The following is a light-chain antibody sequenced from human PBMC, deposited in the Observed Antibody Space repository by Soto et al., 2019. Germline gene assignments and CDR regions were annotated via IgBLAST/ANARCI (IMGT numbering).Light chain of an antibody. Sequence: QTVVTQEPSFSVSPGGTVTLTCGLSSGPVFTSSYPNWYQQTPGQAPRTLIFNTNTRSSGVPDRFSGSILGDKAALTITGAPADDDSYYYCLLYLGGGIWVFGGGTKLTVL. J-gene: IGLJ3*02. CDR1: SGPVFTSSY. CDR2: NTN. CDR3: LLYLGGGIWV. V-gene: IGLV8-61*01.